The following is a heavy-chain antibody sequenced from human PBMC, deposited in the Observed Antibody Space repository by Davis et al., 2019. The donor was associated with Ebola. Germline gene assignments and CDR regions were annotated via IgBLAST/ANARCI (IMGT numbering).Heavy chain of an antibody. V-gene: IGHV1-46*01. CDR3: VRDLRGWGDFDY. CDR1: GYTLVSYY. J-gene: IGHJ4*02. Sequence: AASVPVSCKASGYTLVSYYAHWVRQAPGQGLEWMGIINPSGGTTTYAQKFQGRVTMTRDTSTNTLYMELSSLTSGDTAVYYCVRDLRGWGDFDYWGQGTLVTVSS. D-gene: IGHD3-10*01. CDR2: INPSGGTT.